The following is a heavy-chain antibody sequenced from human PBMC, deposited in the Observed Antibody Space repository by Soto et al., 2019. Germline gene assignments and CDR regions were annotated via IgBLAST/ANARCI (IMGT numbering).Heavy chain of an antibody. V-gene: IGHV3-43*01. Sequence: PVGSLRLSCAASGFTFDDYTMHWVRQRPGKGLEWVSLVSWDSDNRIYADSVKGRFTISRDNINNSLFLQMNSLRAEDTAVYFCVNGASGAGFVFDFWGLGTMVTVSS. CDR3: VNGASGAGFVFDF. CDR2: VSWDSDNR. J-gene: IGHJ3*01. CDR1: GFTFDDYT. D-gene: IGHD3-10*01.